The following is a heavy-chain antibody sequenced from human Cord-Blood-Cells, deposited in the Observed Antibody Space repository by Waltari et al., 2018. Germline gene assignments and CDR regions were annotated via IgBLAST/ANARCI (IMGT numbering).Heavy chain of an antibody. J-gene: IGHJ4*02. CDR2: FDPEDGET. Sequence: QVQLVQSGAEVKKPGASVKVSCQVSGYTITELSMHWVRQDPGKGLEWMGGFDPEDGETIYAQKFQGRVTMTEDTSTDTAYMELSSLRSEDTAVYYCATEMKVTGGVCYDYWGQGTLVTVSS. D-gene: IGHD2-8*02. CDR1: GYTITELS. CDR3: ATEMKVTGGVCYDY. V-gene: IGHV1-24*01.